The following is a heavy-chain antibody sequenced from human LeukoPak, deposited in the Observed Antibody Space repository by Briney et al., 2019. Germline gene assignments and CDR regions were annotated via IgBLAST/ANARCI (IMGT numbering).Heavy chain of an antibody. CDR2: IGRDGSTK. CDR3: AKDGEWTFDI. D-gene: IGHD3-3*01. V-gene: IGHV3-30*02. J-gene: IGHJ3*02. CDR1: GFTFTISG. Sequence: GGSLRLSCAASGFTFTISGMHWVRQAPGEGLEWVAFIGRDGSTKYYADSVKGRFTISGDSSYHTAFLQMNSLRADDTAIYYCAKDGEWTFDIWGQGTMVTVSS.